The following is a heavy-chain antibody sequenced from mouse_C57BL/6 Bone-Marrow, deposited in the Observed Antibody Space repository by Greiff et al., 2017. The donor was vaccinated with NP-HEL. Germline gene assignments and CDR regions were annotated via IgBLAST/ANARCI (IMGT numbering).Heavy chain of an antibody. Sequence: EVQLVESGPGLVKPSQSLSLTCSVTGYSITSGYYWNWIRQFPGNKLEWMGYISYDGSNNYNPSLKNRISITRDTSKNQFFLKLNSVTTEDTATYYCARDCYWGQGTLVTVSA. CDR1: GYSITSGYY. J-gene: IGHJ3*01. V-gene: IGHV3-6*01. CDR2: ISYDGSN. CDR3: ARDCY.